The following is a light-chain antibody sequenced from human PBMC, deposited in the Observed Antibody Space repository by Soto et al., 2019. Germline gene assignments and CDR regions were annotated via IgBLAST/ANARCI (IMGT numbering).Light chain of an antibody. CDR2: AAS. Sequence: AIKLTQSPSSLSVSVGDRVTLTCRASQGIRHDLGWYQQKPGKAPELLIYAASILQSGVPSRFSGSGSDTDFTLTITSLQPEDFAIYYCLQDYTYPRTFGGGTKVDIK. CDR3: LQDYTYPRT. CDR1: QGIRHD. V-gene: IGKV1-6*01. J-gene: IGKJ4*01.